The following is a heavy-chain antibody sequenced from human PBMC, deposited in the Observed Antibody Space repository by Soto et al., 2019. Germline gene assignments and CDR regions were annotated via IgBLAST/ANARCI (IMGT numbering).Heavy chain of an antibody. CDR1: GFTFSSYA. Sequence: QVQLVESGGGVVQPGRSLRLSCAASGFTFSSYAMHWVRQAPGKGLEWVAVISYDGSNKYYADSVKGRFTISRDNSKNTLYLQMNSLRAEDTAVYYCARDMGGSYNHYFDYWGQGTLVTVSS. V-gene: IGHV3-30-3*01. J-gene: IGHJ4*02. D-gene: IGHD1-26*01. CDR2: ISYDGSNK. CDR3: ARDMGGSYNHYFDY.